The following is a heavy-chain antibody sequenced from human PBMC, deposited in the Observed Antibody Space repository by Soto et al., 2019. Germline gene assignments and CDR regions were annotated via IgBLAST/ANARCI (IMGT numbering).Heavy chain of an antibody. CDR3: ARLDGGSSWYYFDY. J-gene: IGHJ4*02. D-gene: IGHD6-13*01. V-gene: IGHV4-59*01. CDR2: IYYSGST. Sequence: SETLSLTCTVSGGSISSYYWSWIRQPPGKGLEWIGYIYYSGSTNYNPSLKSRVTISVDTSKNQFSLKLSSVTAADTAVYYCARLDGGSSWYYFDYWGQGTLVTVSS. CDR1: GGSISSYY.